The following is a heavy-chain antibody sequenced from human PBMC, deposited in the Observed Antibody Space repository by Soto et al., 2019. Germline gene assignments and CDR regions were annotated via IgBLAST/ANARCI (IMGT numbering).Heavy chain of an antibody. J-gene: IGHJ6*02. CDR1: GFTFSSYG. CDR2: ISYDGSNK. Sequence: GGSLRLSCAASGFTFSSYGMHWVRQAPGKGLEWVAVISYDGSNKYYADSVKGRFTISRDNSKNTLYLQMNSLRAEDTAVYYCAKDIGDFDAHYYSSGMDVWGQGTTLTVSS. D-gene: IGHD3-9*01. CDR3: AKDIGDFDAHYYSSGMDV. V-gene: IGHV3-30*18.